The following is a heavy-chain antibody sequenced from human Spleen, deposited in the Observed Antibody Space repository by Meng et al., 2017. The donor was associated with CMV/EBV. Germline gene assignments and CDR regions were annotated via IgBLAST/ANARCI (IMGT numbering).Heavy chain of an antibody. CDR3: AHHPKAAAGIGY. CDR2: IGTNGSSI. D-gene: IGHD6-13*01. Sequence: GESLKISCTASEFTFSHYYMSWIRQAPGKGLEWISYIGTNGSSIYYADSVKGRFTISRDNTKNSLYLQMNSLRAEDTAVYYCAHHPKAAAGIGYWGQGTLVTVSS. V-gene: IGHV3-11*01. J-gene: IGHJ4*02. CDR1: EFTFSHYY.